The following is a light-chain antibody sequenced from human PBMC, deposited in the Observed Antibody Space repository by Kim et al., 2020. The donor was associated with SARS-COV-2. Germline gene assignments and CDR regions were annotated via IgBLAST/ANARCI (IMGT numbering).Light chain of an antibody. CDR2: GGS. CDR3: KAYDSSLGGPV. CDR1: SSSSGADYD. J-gene: IGLJ3*02. V-gene: IGLV1-40*01. Sequence: VTKSCTGSSSSSGADYDGNWCRRLPRRAPKLRLTGGSNRPSGVPDRFSGSKSGTSASLAITGLQAGDEADYYCKAYDSSLGGPVFGGGTKLTVL.